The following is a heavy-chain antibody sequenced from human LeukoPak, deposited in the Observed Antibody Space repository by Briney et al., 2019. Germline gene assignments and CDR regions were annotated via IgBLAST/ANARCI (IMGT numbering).Heavy chain of an antibody. CDR2: ISSSSSYI. D-gene: IGHD1-26*01. CDR1: GFTFSSYS. J-gene: IGHJ4*02. Sequence: GGSLRLSCAASGFTFSSYSMNWVRQAPGKGLEWVSSISSSSSYIYYADSVKGRFTISRDNAKNSLYLQMNSLRAEDTAVYYCARDRAVGATGFDYWGQGTLVTVSS. V-gene: IGHV3-21*01. CDR3: ARDRAVGATGFDY.